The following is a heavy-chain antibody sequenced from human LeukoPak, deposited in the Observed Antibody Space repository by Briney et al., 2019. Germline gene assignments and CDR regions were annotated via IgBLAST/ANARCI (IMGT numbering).Heavy chain of an antibody. V-gene: IGHV4-61*02. D-gene: IGHD3-22*01. CDR1: GGSISSGSYY. J-gene: IGHJ4*02. CDR2: IYTSGST. Sequence: PSETLSLTCTVSGGSISSGSYYWSWIRQPAGKGLEWIGRIYTSGSTNYNPSLKSRVTISVDTSKNQFSLKLSSVTAADTAVYYCAREHNYYDSSGYYLLFDYWGQGTLVTVSS. CDR3: AREHNYYDSSGYYLLFDY.